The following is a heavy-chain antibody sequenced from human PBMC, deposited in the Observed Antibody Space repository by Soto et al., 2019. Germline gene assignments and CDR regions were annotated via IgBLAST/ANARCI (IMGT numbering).Heavy chain of an antibody. CDR1: GYTFTSYY. D-gene: IGHD6-19*01. V-gene: IGHV1-46*03. Sequence: ASVKVSCKASGYTFTSYYMHWVRQAPGQGLEWMGIINPSGGSTSYAQKFQGRVTMTRDTSTSTVYMELSSLRSEDTAVYYCAREGYSSGCYGGERYAFDIWGQGTMVTVSS. CDR3: AREGYSSGCYGGERYAFDI. CDR2: INPSGGST. J-gene: IGHJ3*02.